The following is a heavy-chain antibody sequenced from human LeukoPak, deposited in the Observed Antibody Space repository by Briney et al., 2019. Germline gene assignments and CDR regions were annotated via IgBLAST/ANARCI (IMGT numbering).Heavy chain of an antibody. D-gene: IGHD1-26*01. CDR2: LRGNAGRP. J-gene: IGHJ6*02. V-gene: IGHV3-23*01. CDR3: AKDHRDSGNYYYYYGLDV. Sequence: PGGSLRLSCAASGFTFRSYAMSWVRQAPGQGLEWVSSLRGNAGRPYYADSVKGRFTISRDNSKNTPYLQMNSLRAEDTAVYYCAKDHRDSGNYYYYYGLDVWGQGTMVTVSS. CDR1: GFTFRSYA.